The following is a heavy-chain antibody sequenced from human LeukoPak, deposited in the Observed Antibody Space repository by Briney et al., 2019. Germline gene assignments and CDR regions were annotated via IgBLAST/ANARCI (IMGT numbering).Heavy chain of an antibody. Sequence: GGSLRLSCAASGFTFSSYSMNWVRQAPGKGLEWVSSISSSSSYIYYADSVKGRFTISRDNAKNSLYLQMNSLRAEDTAVYYCARDGLGPRYCSSTSCPRDAFDIWGQGTMVTVSS. D-gene: IGHD2-2*01. CDR2: ISSSSSYI. CDR3: ARDGLGPRYCSSTSCPRDAFDI. J-gene: IGHJ3*02. V-gene: IGHV3-21*01. CDR1: GFTFSSYS.